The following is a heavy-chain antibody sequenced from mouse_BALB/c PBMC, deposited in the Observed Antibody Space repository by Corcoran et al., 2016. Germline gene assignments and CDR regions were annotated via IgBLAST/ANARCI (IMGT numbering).Heavy chain of an antibody. D-gene: IGHD4-1*01. V-gene: IGHV1-26*01. Sequence: EVQLQQSGPELVKPGASVKMSCKASGYTFTDYYMKWVKQSHGKSFEWIGDINPNNGGTSYNQKFKGKATLTVDKSSSTAYMQLNSLTSEDSAVYYCARDWDWYFDVWGAGTTVTVSS. CDR3: ARDWDWYFDV. CDR1: GYTFTDYY. J-gene: IGHJ1*01. CDR2: INPNNGGT.